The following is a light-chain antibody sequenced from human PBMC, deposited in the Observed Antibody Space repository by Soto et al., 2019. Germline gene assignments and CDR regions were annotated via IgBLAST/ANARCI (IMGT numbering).Light chain of an antibody. CDR2: VVS. CDR1: SSDVGGYNY. CDR3: SSYAGSNNYV. Sequence: QSALTQPPSAAGSPGQSVTISCTGTSSDVGGYNYVSWYQQHPGKAPKLMIYVVSKRPSGVPDRFSGSKSGHTASLTVSGLQAEDESDCYCSSYAGSNNYVFGTGTKLTVL. V-gene: IGLV2-8*01. J-gene: IGLJ1*01.